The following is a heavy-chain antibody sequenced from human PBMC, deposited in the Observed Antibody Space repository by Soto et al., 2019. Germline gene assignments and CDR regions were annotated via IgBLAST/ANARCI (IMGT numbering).Heavy chain of an antibody. D-gene: IGHD6-19*01. J-gene: IGHJ4*02. Sequence: GGSLRLSCAAFGFSFSSHETTWVRQAPGKELEWLSFIGGSGSTTYIADSVKGRFTISRDNSKNSLYLQMDSLRAEDTAVYYCARGYSGGWSRGGYFDYWGKGTLVTVSS. CDR3: ARGYSGGWSRGGYFDY. V-gene: IGHV3-48*03. CDR1: GFSFSSHE. CDR2: IGGSGSTT.